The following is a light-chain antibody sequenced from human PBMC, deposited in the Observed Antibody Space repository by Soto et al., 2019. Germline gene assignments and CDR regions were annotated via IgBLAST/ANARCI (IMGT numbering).Light chain of an antibody. CDR1: QSISTY. Sequence: DIQVTQSPSSLSASVGDRVNMTCRASQSISTYLNWYQHKVGKAPNLLIYSISTLHSGVPSRFSGSTSGTDYTLTINSLQPEDSATYYCQQSYATAAWTFGQGTKVEIK. J-gene: IGKJ1*01. CDR3: QQSYATAAWT. CDR2: SIS. V-gene: IGKV1-39*01.